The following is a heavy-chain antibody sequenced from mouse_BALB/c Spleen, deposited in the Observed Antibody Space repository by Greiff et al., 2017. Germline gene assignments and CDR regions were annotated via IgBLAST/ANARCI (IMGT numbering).Heavy chain of an antibody. CDR3: ARGATMITTFYAMDY. CDR1: GYSITSGYY. D-gene: IGHD2-4*01. CDR2: ISYDGSN. J-gene: IGHJ4*01. V-gene: IGHV3-6*02. Sequence: VQLQQSGPGLVKPSQSLSLTCSVTGYSITSGYYWYWIRQFPGNKLEWMGYISYDGSNNYNPSLKNRISITRDTSKNQFFLKLNSVTTEDTATYYCARGATMITTFYAMDYWGQGTSVTVSS.